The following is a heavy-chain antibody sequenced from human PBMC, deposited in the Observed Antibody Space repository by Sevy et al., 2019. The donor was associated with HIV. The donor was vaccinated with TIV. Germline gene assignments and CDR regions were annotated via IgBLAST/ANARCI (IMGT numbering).Heavy chain of an antibody. J-gene: IGHJ5*02. CDR2: IIPIFGTA. CDR1: GGTFSSYA. D-gene: IGHD3-22*01. Sequence: ASVKVSCKASGGTFSSYAISWVRQAPGQGLEWMGGIIPIFGTANYAQKFQGRVTITADESTSKAYMELSSLRSEDTAVYYCARDQTARSYYYDSSGYQLGNWFDPWGQGTLVTVSS. V-gene: IGHV1-69*13. CDR3: ARDQTARSYYYDSSGYQLGNWFDP.